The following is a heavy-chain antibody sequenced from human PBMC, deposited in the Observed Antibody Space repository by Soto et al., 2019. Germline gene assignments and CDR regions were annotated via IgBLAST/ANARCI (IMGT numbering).Heavy chain of an antibody. CDR3: ARQGIVGATRYYSYHYGMDA. CDR2: IYYSGST. CDR1: GGSISSSSYH. J-gene: IGHJ6*02. V-gene: IGHV4-39*01. D-gene: IGHD1-26*01. Sequence: SETLSLTCTVSGGSISSSSYHWGWLRQPPGKGLEWIGSIYYSGSTYYNPSLKSRVTISVDTSKNQFSLKLSSVTAADTAVYYCARQGIVGATRYYSYHYGMDAWGQAPTVT.